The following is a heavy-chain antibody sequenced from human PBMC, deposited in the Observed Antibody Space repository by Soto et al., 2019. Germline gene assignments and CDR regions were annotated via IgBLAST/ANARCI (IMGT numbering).Heavy chain of an antibody. V-gene: IGHV1-18*01. CDR3: AKNGPPAYYYYGMDV. D-gene: IGHD2-8*01. CDR2: ISGYNGVT. J-gene: IGHJ6*02. Sequence: QGQLVQSGPEAKKPGASVKVSCKASGYTFSRYGISWVRQAPGPGLEWMGWISGYNGVTKYAQKVQGRVTMTINTSTSTAYMELKSLTSDDTAIYYCAKNGPPAYYYYGMDVWGQGTTVTVSS. CDR1: GYTFSRYG.